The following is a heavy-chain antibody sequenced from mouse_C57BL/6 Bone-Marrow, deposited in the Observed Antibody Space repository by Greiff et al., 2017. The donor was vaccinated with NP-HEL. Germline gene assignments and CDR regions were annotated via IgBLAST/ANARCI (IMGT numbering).Heavy chain of an antibody. Sequence: EVKLVESEGGLVQPGSSMKLSCTASGFTFSDYYMAWVRQVPEKGLEWVANINYDGSSTYYLDSLKSRFIISRDNAKNILYLQMSSLKSEDTATYYCARDRGTGSRQDYAMDYWGQGTSVTVSS. D-gene: IGHD1-1*01. CDR3: ARDRGTGSRQDYAMDY. CDR1: GFTFSDYY. V-gene: IGHV5-16*01. J-gene: IGHJ4*01. CDR2: INYDGSST.